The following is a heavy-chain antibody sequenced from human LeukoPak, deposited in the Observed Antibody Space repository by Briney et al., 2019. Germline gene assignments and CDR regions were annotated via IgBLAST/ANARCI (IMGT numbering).Heavy chain of an antibody. V-gene: IGHV1-46*01. Sequence: GASVKVSCKASGYTFTSYYMHWVRQAPGQGLEWMGIINPSGGSTSYAQKFQGRVTMTRDTSTSTVYMELSSLRSEDTAVYYCARDRLGGYDRDYFDYWGQGTLVTVSS. CDR2: INPSGGST. CDR1: GYTFTSYY. D-gene: IGHD5-12*01. CDR3: ARDRLGGYDRDYFDY. J-gene: IGHJ4*02.